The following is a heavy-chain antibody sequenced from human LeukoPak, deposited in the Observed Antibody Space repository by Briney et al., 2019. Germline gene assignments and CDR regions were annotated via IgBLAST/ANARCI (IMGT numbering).Heavy chain of an antibody. CDR3: AKGKRPHDYGDYATPYYFDY. Sequence: PGGSLRLSCAASGFTFSSYAMNWVRQAPGKGLEWISAISGSGGSTYYADSVKGRFTISRDNSKNTLYLQMNSLRAEDTAVYYCAKGKRPHDYGDYATPYYFDYWGQGTLVTVSS. CDR1: GFTFSSYA. D-gene: IGHD4-17*01. J-gene: IGHJ4*02. CDR2: ISGSGGST. V-gene: IGHV3-23*01.